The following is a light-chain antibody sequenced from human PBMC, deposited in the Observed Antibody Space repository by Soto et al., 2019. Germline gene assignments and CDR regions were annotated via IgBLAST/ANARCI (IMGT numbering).Light chain of an antibody. CDR2: DAS. CDR3: QQRDNWPWT. Sequence: ETVLTQSPATLSLSPGERATLSCRASQTIRRNLAWYQHKPGQAPRLLIYDASNRATGIPGRVSGSGSGTDFTLTISNLEPEDFAVYYCQQRDNWPWTFGQGAKVEIK. J-gene: IGKJ1*01. CDR1: QTIRRN. V-gene: IGKV3-11*01.